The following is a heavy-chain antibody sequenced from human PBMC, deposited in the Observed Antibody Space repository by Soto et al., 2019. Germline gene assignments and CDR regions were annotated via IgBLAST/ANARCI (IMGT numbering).Heavy chain of an antibody. CDR3: ALGGWLQIDY. CDR2: INSDGSST. J-gene: IGHJ4*02. Sequence: EVQLVESGGGLVQPGGSLRLSCAASGFTFSSYWMHWVRQAPGKGLVWVSRINSDGSSTSYADSVKGRLTISRDNAKNRLYLQINSLRADDTAVSYCALGGWLQIDYWGQGTLVTVSS. D-gene: IGHD3-22*01. V-gene: IGHV3-74*01. CDR1: GFTFSSYW.